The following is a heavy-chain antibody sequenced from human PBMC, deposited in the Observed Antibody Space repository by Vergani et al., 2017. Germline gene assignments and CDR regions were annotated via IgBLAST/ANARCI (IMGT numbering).Heavy chain of an antibody. Sequence: EVQLLESGGGLVQPAGSLRLSCAASGFTFSSYAMSWVRRAPGKGLEWVSTISGSGGSTSYADSVKGRFTISRDNSKNTLYLQMNSLRAEDTAVYFCAKRPAAGIDSWGQGTLVTVSS. CDR3: AKRPAAGIDS. D-gene: IGHD2-2*01. V-gene: IGHV3-23*01. J-gene: IGHJ4*02. CDR2: ISGSGGST. CDR1: GFTFSSYA.